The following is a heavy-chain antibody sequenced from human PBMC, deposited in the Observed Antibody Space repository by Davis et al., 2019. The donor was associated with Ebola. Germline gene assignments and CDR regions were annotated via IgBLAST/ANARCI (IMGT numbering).Heavy chain of an antibody. V-gene: IGHV4-4*02. CDR3: ARSDYSSEFDY. Sequence: MPSETLSLTCAVSGGSISSSNWWSWVRQPPGKGLEWIGEIYHSGSTNYNPSLKSRVTISVDTSKNQFSLKLSSVTAADTAVYYCARSDYSSEFDYWGQGTLVTVSS. CDR2: IYHSGST. CDR1: GGSISSSNW. D-gene: IGHD4-11*01. J-gene: IGHJ4*02.